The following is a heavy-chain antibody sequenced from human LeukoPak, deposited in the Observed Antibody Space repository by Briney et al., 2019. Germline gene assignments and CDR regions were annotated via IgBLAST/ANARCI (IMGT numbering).Heavy chain of an antibody. CDR2: IFYSGGI. J-gene: IGHJ4*02. Sequence: PSETLSLTCTVTGDSISNYYCSWIRQSPGKGLEWIGYIFYSGGINYYNPSLKSRVTISADTSKNQFSLKLSSVTAADTAVYFCVRQRSAYDGPDYWGQGTLVTVSS. D-gene: IGHD3-16*01. V-gene: IGHV4-59*08. CDR1: GDSISNYY. CDR3: VRQRSAYDGPDY.